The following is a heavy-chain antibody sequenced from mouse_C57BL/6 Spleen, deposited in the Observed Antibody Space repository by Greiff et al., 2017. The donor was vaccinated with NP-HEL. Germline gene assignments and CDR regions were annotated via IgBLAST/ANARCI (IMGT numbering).Heavy chain of an antibody. CDR2: ISDGGSYT. V-gene: IGHV5-4*01. D-gene: IGHD2-4*01. J-gene: IGHJ3*01. CDR3: ARDRDYDYDREFAY. Sequence: EVKLVESGGGLVKPGGSLKLSCAASGFTFSSYAMSWVRQTPEKRLEWVATISDGGSYTYYPDNVKGRFTISRDNAKNNLYLQMSHLKSEDTAMYYCARDRDYDYDREFAYWGQGTLVTVSA. CDR1: GFTFSSYA.